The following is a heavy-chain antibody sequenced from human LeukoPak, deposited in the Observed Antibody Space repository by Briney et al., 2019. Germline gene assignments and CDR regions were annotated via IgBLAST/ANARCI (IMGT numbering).Heavy chain of an antibody. D-gene: IGHD2-15*01. CDR1: GFTSSSYA. CDR2: ISGSGGST. Sequence: GGSLRLSCAASGFTSSSYAMSLVRQAPGKGLEWVSAISGSGGSTYYADSVKGRFTISRDNSKNTLYLQLSSLRADDTAVYYCARQLGHCSDGSCYFDCWGQGTLVTVSS. V-gene: IGHV3-23*01. CDR3: ARQLGHCSDGSCYFDC. J-gene: IGHJ4*02.